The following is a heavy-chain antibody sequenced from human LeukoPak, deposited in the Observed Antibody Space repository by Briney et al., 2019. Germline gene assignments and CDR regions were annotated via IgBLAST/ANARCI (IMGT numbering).Heavy chain of an antibody. CDR2: ISGSGART. V-gene: IGHV3-23*01. Sequence: GGSLRLSCAASGFTFSSYAMSWVRQAPGKGLEWVSAISGSGARTYYAGSVKGRFTISRDTSKNTLYLQMNSLRAEDTAVYYCAKDMGEDGSCYLDYWGQGTLVTVSS. CDR1: GFTFSSYA. D-gene: IGHD1-26*01. J-gene: IGHJ4*02. CDR3: AKDMGEDGSCYLDY.